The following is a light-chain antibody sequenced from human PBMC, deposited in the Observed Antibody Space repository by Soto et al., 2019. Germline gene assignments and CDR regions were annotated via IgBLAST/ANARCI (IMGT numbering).Light chain of an antibody. V-gene: IGKV1-5*01. CDR3: QQYNSKGT. CDR2: DAS. Sequence: DIQMTQSPSTLSASVGDRVTITCRASQSISSWLAWYQQKPGKAPKLLIYDASSLESGVPSRFSGSGSGTEFTLTISSLQPDDFANYYCQQYNSKGTFGQGTKADIK. CDR1: QSISSW. J-gene: IGKJ1*01.